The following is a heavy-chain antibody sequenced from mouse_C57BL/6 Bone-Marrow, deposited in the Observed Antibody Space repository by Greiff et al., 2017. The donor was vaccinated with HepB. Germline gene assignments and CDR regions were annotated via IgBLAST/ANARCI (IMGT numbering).Heavy chain of an antibody. V-gene: IGHV5-15*04. J-gene: IGHJ3*01. CDR3: ARDSNYGSWFAY. CDR1: GFTFSDYG. CDR2: ISNLAYSI. Sequence: EVKVEESGGGLVQPGGSLKLSCAASGFTFSDYGVAWVRQAPRKGPEWVAFISNLAYSIYYADTVTGRFTISRENAKNTLYLEMSSLRSEDTAMYYCARDSNYGSWFAYWGQGTLVTVSA. D-gene: IGHD2-5*01.